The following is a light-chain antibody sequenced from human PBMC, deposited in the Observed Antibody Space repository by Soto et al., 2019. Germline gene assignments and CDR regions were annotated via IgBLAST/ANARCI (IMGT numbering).Light chain of an antibody. V-gene: IGKV3-20*01. J-gene: IGKJ5*01. CDR1: QSVSSSY. CDR3: HQRQSWPRT. CDR2: GAS. Sequence: EIVLTQSPGTLSFSPGERATLSCRASQSVSSSYLAWYQQRPGQAPRLLIYGASIRATGIPDRFSGSGSGTDFTLTISRLEPEDFALYYCHQRQSWPRTFGQGTRLEIK.